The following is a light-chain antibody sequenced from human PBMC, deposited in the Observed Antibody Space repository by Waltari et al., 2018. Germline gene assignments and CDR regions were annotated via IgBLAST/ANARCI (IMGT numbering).Light chain of an antibody. J-gene: IGKJ5*01. Sequence: ETVLTQSPATLSVSQGEAVTLSCRASQSVSPNLAWYQQKRGQAPRLLIYSTSTRAPGVPDRFWGSGSGTEFTLTITSLQSEDSAIYYCQQYQNWPPITFGQGTRLEIK. V-gene: IGKV3-15*01. CDR3: QQYQNWPPIT. CDR1: QSVSPN. CDR2: STS.